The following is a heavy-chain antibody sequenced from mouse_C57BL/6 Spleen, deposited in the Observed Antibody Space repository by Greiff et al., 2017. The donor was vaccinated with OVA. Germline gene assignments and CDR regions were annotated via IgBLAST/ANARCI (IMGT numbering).Heavy chain of an antibody. CDR2: IYPGDGDT. Sequence: QVQLKESGPELVKPGASVKISCKASGYAFSSSWMNWVKQRPGKGLEWIGRIYPGDGDTNYNGKFKGKATLTADKSSSTAYMQLSSLTSEDSAVYFCAREEPPYAMDYWGQGTSVTVSS. CDR1: GYAFSSSW. CDR3: AREEPPYAMDY. V-gene: IGHV1-82*01. J-gene: IGHJ4*01.